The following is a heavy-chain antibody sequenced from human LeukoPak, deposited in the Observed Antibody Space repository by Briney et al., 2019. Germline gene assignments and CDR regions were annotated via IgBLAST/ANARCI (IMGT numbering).Heavy chain of an antibody. CDR1: GGTFSSYA. V-gene: IGHV1-69*13. D-gene: IGHD1-26*01. Sequence: SVKVSCKASGGTFSSYAISWVRQAPGQGLEWMGGIIPIFGTANYAQKFQGRVTITADESTSTAYMELSSLRSEDTAVYYCARARGSYVHPFDYWGQGTLVTVSS. CDR2: IIPIFGTA. J-gene: IGHJ4*02. CDR3: ARARGSYVHPFDY.